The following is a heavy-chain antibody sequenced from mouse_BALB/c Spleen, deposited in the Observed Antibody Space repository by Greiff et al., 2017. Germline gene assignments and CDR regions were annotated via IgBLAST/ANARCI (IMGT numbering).Heavy chain of an antibody. CDR3: AREAPIRDAMDY. CDR1: GFTFSDYY. D-gene: IGHD3-3*01. J-gene: IGHJ4*01. V-gene: IGHV5-4*02. CDR2: ISDGGSYT. Sequence: EVQRVESGGGLVKPGGSLKLSCAASGFTFSDYYMYWVRQTPEKRLEWVATISDGGSYTYYPDSVKGRFTISRDNAKNNLYLQMSSLKSEDTAMYYCAREAPIRDAMDYWGQGTSVTVSS.